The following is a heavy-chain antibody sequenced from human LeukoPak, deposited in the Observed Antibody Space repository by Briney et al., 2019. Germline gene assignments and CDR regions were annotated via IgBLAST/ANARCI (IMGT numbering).Heavy chain of an antibody. CDR1: GFTFDDYG. J-gene: IGHJ5*02. D-gene: IGHD1-1*01. CDR2: ITGSGGST. Sequence: QSGGSLRLSCAASGFTFDDYGMSWVRQAPGRGLEWVSAITGSGGSTYYADSVKGRFTISRDNSKNTLYLQMNSLRVEDTAVYYCAKGYGTTGTASSNWFDPWGQGTLVTVSS. V-gene: IGHV3-23*01. CDR3: AKGYGTTGTASSNWFDP.